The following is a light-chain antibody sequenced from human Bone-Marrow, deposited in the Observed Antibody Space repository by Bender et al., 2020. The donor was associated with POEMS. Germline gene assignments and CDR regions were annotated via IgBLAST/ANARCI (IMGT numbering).Light chain of an antibody. Sequence: QSALTQPPSASGSPGQSVTISCTGTSSDVGRYDYVSWYQQHPGKAPKLMIYEVTKRPSGVPDRFSGSKSGDTASLTISGLQPEDEAHYYCSSYAGSNIFIVFGTGTKVTVL. CDR2: EVT. J-gene: IGLJ1*01. CDR3: SSYAGSNIFIV. CDR1: SSDVGRYDY. V-gene: IGLV2-8*01.